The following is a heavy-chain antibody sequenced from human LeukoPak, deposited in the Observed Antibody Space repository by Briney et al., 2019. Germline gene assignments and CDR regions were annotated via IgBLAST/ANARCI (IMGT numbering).Heavy chain of an antibody. Sequence: SETLSLTCTVSGGSISSCYWSWIRQPPGKGLEWIGYIYYSGSTNYNPSLKSRVTISVDTSKNQFSLKLSSVTAADTAVYYCAREGGLRYYDSSGYYYDYWGQGTLVTVSS. D-gene: IGHD3-22*01. CDR2: IYYSGST. V-gene: IGHV4-59*01. J-gene: IGHJ4*02. CDR1: GGSISSCY. CDR3: AREGGLRYYDSSGYYYDY.